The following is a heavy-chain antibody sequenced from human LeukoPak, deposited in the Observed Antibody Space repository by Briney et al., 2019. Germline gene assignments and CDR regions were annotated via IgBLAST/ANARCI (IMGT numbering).Heavy chain of an antibody. CDR3: ARGEDYVWGSYRHNWFDP. Sequence: GGSLRLSCAASGFTFSSYSMNWVRQAPGKGLEWVSSISSSSSYIYYADSVKGRFTISRDNAKNSLYLQMNSLRAEDTAVYYCARGEDYVWGSYRHNWFDPWGQGTLVTVSS. J-gene: IGHJ5*02. CDR2: ISSSSSYI. V-gene: IGHV3-21*01. D-gene: IGHD3-16*02. CDR1: GFTFSSYS.